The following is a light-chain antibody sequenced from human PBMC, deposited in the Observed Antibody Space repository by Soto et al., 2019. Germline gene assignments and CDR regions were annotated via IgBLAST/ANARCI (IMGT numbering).Light chain of an antibody. V-gene: IGLV1-44*01. Sequence: QSVVTQPPSASGTPGQRVTISCSGSSSNIGSNIVNWYQQFPGTAPKLLIYDNNQRPSGVPDRFSGSKSGTSASLATSGLQSEDEADYYCAAWDDSLDGRVFGGGTKLTVL. J-gene: IGLJ3*02. CDR1: SSNIGSNI. CDR3: AAWDDSLDGRV. CDR2: DNN.